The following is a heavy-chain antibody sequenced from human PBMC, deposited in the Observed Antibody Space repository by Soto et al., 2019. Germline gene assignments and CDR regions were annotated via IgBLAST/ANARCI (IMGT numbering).Heavy chain of an antibody. CDR1: GFTFSSYA. J-gene: IGHJ5*02. CDR3: AKDNDFWSRYIWFAP. D-gene: IGHD3-3*01. Sequence: EVRLLESGGGLVQPGGSLRLSCAASGFTFSSYAMSWVRQAPGKGLEWVSGISGSNNSTYYADFVKGRFTISRDNSKKRLFLQMGGVRAEDTAVYYCAKDNDFWSRYIWFAPWGQGTVVTVSS. V-gene: IGHV3-23*01. CDR2: ISGSNNST.